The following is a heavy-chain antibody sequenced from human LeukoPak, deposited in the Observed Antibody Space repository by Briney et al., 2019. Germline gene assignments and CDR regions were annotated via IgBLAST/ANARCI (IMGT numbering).Heavy chain of an antibody. D-gene: IGHD3-22*01. J-gene: IGHJ4*02. CDR3: ARDLPLYYYDSSGYKGFDY. CDR2: ISSSSSTI. CDR1: AFTFSTYN. Sequence: PGGSLRLSCAASAFTFSTYNMNWVRQAPGKGLEWVSYISSSSSTIYYADSVKGRFTISRDNAKNSLYLQMNSLRAEDTAVYYCARDLPLYYYDSSGYKGFDYWGQGTLVTVSS. V-gene: IGHV3-48*01.